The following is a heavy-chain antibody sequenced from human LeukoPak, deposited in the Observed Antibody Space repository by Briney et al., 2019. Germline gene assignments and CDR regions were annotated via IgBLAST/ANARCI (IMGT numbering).Heavy chain of an antibody. J-gene: IGHJ4*02. CDR3: ARDRAGYSYGPTWPIDY. CDR2: ISAYNGNT. D-gene: IGHD5-18*01. Sequence: GASVKVSFTASGYTFTSYGISWVRQAPGQGLEWMGWISAYNGNTNYAQKLQGRVTMTTDTSTSTAYMELRSLRSDDTAVYYCARDRAGYSYGPTWPIDYWGQGTLVTVSS. V-gene: IGHV1-18*04. CDR1: GYTFTSYG.